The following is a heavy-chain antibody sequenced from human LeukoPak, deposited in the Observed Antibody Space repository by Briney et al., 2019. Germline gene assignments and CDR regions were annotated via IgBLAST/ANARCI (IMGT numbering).Heavy chain of an antibody. J-gene: IGHJ4*02. V-gene: IGHV3-30-3*01. D-gene: IGHD5-24*01. CDR1: GFTFTRYA. CDR3: ARDWRWLQTLDY. Sequence: GGSLRLSCAASGFTFTRYALHWVRQAPGKGQEWLAVISYDGSDKYYADSVKGRFTISRDNSKNTLHLQMTSLRAEDTAVYYCARDWRWLQTLDYWGQGALVTVSS. CDR2: ISYDGSDK.